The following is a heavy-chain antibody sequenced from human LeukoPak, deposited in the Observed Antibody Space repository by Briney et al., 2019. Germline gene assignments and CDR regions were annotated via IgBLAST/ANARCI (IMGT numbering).Heavy chain of an antibody. D-gene: IGHD1-26*01. CDR2: IYHTEST. CDR1: GYSISSGYY. V-gene: IGHV4-38-2*01. J-gene: IGHJ4*02. CDR3: ARRSYSGSYLYHFDY. Sequence: PSETLSLTCAVSGYSISSGYYWGWIRQPPGKGLEWIGSIYHTESTYYNPSFKSRVIISVDTSKNHFSLKLSSVAAADTAVYYCARRSYSGSYLYHFDYWGQGTLVTVSS.